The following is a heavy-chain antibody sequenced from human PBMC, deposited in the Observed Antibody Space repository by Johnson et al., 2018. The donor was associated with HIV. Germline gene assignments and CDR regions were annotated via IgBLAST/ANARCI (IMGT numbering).Heavy chain of an antibody. J-gene: IGHJ3*02. CDR3: ARRSGITMISGDAFDI. CDR2: ISGSGSTI. Sequence: QVQLVASGGGLVKPGGSLRVSCVASGFTFSDNHMSWIRQAPGTGLEWVSYISGSGSTIYYADSVQGRFTISRDNTKNSLYLQMNSLRAEDTALYYCARRSGITMISGDAFDIWGQGTMVTVSS. V-gene: IGHV3-11*01. CDR1: GFTFSDNH. D-gene: IGHD3-22*01.